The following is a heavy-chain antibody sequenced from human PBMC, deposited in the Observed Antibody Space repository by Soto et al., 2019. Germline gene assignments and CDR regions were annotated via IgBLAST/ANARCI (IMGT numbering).Heavy chain of an antibody. CDR3: ASGNRESFAIDN. Sequence: SGTLSFTCASSSDSINSRNWCSWVRQSPGRGLEWIGEIYYSGTTNHNPSLKSRVTISVDKSQNQVSLKLSSVTAADTAIYYCASGNRESFAIDNWGRGTLVTAPQ. CDR2: IYYSGTT. CDR1: SDSINSRNW. D-gene: IGHD1-26*01. V-gene: IGHV4-4*02. J-gene: IGHJ4*02.